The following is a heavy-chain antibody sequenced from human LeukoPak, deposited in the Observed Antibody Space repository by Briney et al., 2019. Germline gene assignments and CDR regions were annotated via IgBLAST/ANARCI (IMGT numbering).Heavy chain of an antibody. CDR3: ARVVDTANYHFDY. Sequence: GASVKVSCKASGYTFTSYDINWVRQATGQGLEWMGWMNPNSGNTGYAQKFQGRVTMTRNTSISTAYMELSSLRSEDTAVYYCARVVDTANYHFDYWGQGTLVTVSS. CDR1: GYTFTSYD. D-gene: IGHD5-18*01. V-gene: IGHV1-8*01. CDR2: MNPNSGNT. J-gene: IGHJ4*02.